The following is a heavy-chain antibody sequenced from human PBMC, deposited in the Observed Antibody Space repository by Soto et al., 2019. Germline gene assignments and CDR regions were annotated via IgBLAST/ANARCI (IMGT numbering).Heavy chain of an antibody. J-gene: IGHJ6*02. V-gene: IGHV1-2*04. CDR2: INPNSGGT. CDR3: ARDDGRTYDFWSGYLYYYGMDV. D-gene: IGHD3-3*01. CDR1: GYTFTGYY. Sequence: ASVKVSCKASGYTFTGYYMHWVRQAPGQGLEWMGWINPNSGGTNYAQKFQGWVTMTRDTSISTAYMELSRLRSDDTAVYYCARDDGRTYDFWSGYLYYYGMDVWGQGTTVTVSS.